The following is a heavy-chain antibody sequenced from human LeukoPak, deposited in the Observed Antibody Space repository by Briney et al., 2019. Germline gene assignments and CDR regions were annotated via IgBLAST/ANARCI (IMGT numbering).Heavy chain of an antibody. CDR3: AKDRASKDIVVMVPATGEFDY. Sequence: GSLRLSCAASGFTFSSYAMSWVRQAPGKGLEWVSGISGSGGGTYYADSVKGRFTISRDNSKNTLYLQMNSLRAEDTAVYYCAKDRASKDIVVMVPATGEFDYWGQGTLVTVSS. J-gene: IGHJ4*02. CDR1: GFTFSSYA. V-gene: IGHV3-23*01. D-gene: IGHD2-15*01. CDR2: ISGSGGGT.